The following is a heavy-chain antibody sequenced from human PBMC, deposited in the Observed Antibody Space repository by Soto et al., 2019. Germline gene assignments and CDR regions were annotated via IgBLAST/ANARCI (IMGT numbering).Heavy chain of an antibody. CDR3: ARGRGYSSSWSLVAVVSSDY. CDR2: INHSGST. D-gene: IGHD6-13*01. J-gene: IGHJ4*02. CDR1: GGSFSGYY. V-gene: IGHV4-34*01. Sequence: PSETLSLTCAVYGGSFSGYYWSWIRQPPGKGLEWIGEINHSGSTNYNPSLKSRVTISVDTSKNQFSLKLSSVTAADTAVYYCARGRGYSSSWSLVAVVSSDYWGQGPLVTVSS.